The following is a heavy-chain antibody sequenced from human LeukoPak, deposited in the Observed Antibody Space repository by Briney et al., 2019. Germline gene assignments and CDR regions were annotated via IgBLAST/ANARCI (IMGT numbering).Heavy chain of an antibody. CDR1: DGSFSNYY. J-gene: IGHJ1*01. D-gene: IGHD2-15*01. Sequence: KPSETLSLTCAVYDGSFSNYYWSWIRQPPGKGLEWIGEINHSGNTNYNPSLKSRVTISVDTSKNQFSLKLSSVTAADTAMYYCARPYCSGGTCFPDRRYFQHWGQGTLVTVPS. V-gene: IGHV4-34*01. CDR2: INHSGNT. CDR3: ARPYCSGGTCFPDRRYFQH.